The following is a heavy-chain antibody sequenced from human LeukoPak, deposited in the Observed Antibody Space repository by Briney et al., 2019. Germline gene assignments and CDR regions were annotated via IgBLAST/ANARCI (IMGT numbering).Heavy chain of an antibody. V-gene: IGHV3-53*01. D-gene: IGHD4-17*01. Sequence: GGSLRLSCAASGFTFSSYWMHWVRQVPGKGLEWVSVIYSGGSTYYADSVKGRFTISRDNSKNTLYLQMNSLRAEDTAVYYCARVSADGDYGDWGQGTLVTVSS. CDR1: GFTFSSYW. J-gene: IGHJ4*02. CDR2: IYSGGST. CDR3: ARVSADGDYGD.